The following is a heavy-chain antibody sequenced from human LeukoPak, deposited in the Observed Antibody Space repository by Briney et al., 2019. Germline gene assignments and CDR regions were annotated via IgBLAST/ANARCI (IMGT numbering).Heavy chain of an antibody. CDR3: ARGSTLVRGLNFWSPDY. Sequence: GGSLRLSCAASGFTFSSYAMSWVRQAQGKGLEWVSSISSSSYYIYYADSVKGRFTISRDNAKNSLYLQMNSLRAEDTAVYYCARGSTLVRGLNFWSPDYWGQGTLVTVSS. V-gene: IGHV3-21*01. J-gene: IGHJ4*02. D-gene: IGHD3-10*01. CDR2: ISSSSYYI. CDR1: GFTFSSYA.